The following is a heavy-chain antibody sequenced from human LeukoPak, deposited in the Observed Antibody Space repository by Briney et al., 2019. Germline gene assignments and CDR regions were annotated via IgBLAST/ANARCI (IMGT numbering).Heavy chain of an antibody. V-gene: IGHV1-69*04. CDR1: GGNNYV. D-gene: IGHD5-18*01. Sequence: SVTVSCTASGGNNYVISWVRQAPGQGLEWMGRIIPFSGSTDYAQKFQDRVTITAEKSTRTAYMELSSLRSEDTAIYYCAGRIVDTATLFDYWGQGTLVTVSS. CDR2: IIPFSGST. CDR3: AGRIVDTATLFDY. J-gene: IGHJ4*02.